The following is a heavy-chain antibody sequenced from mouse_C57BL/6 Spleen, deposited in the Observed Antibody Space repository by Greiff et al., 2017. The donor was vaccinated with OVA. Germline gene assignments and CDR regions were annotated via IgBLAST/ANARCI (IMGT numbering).Heavy chain of an antibody. CDR1: GFTFSSYT. Sequence: EVKVVESGGGLVKPGGSLKLSCAASGFTFSSYTMSWVRQTPEQRLEWVATISGGGGNTYYPDSVKGRFTISRDNAKNTLYLQMSSLRFEDTALYYCARHKDYYGSSYGFADWGQGTLVTVSA. D-gene: IGHD1-1*01. CDR2: ISGGGGNT. CDR3: ARHKDYYGSSYGFAD. V-gene: IGHV5-9*01. J-gene: IGHJ3*01.